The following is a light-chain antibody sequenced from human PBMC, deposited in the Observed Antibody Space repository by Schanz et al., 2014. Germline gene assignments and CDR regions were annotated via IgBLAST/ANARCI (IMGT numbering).Light chain of an antibody. CDR1: QSVSRY. CDR2: DAS. J-gene: IGKJ4*01. Sequence: EIVLTQSPATLSLSPGERATLSCRASQSVSRYLAWYQQKPGQAPRLLIYDASNRATGFPARFSGSGSGTDCTLTISSLEPEDVAVYYCQQRDSWPSRRVTFGGGTKVEIK. V-gene: IGKV3-11*01. CDR3: QQRDSWPSRRVT.